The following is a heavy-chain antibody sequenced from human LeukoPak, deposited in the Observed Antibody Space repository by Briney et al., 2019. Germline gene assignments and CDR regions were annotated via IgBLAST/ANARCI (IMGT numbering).Heavy chain of an antibody. CDR3: AREIDGSGSYGRDY. CDR2: MNPNSGGT. CDR1: GYTFTSYD. D-gene: IGHD3-10*01. Sequence: ASVKVSCKASGYTFTSYDINWVRQATGQGLEWMGWMNPNSGGTNYAQKFQGRVTMTRDTSISTAYMELSRLRSDDTAVYYCAREIDGSGSYGRDYWGQGTLVTVSS. J-gene: IGHJ4*02. V-gene: IGHV1-2*02.